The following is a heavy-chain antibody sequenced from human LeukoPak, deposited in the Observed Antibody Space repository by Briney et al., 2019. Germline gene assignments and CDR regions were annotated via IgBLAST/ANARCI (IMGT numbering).Heavy chain of an antibody. CDR3: ARANRLDTAMGFDY. V-gene: IGHV4-31*03. D-gene: IGHD5-18*01. Sequence: PSQTLSLTCTASGGSISSGGYYWSWIRQHPGKGLEWIGYIYYSGSTYYNPSLKSRVTISVDTSKNQFSLKLSSVTAADTAVYYCARANRLDTAMGFDYWGQGTLVTVSS. J-gene: IGHJ4*02. CDR2: IYYSGST. CDR1: GGSISSGGYY.